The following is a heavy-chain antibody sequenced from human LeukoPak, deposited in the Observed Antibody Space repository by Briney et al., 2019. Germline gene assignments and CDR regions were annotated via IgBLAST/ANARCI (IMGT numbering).Heavy chain of an antibody. J-gene: IGHJ4*02. V-gene: IGHV3-7*04. D-gene: IGHD5-24*01. CDR3: TRVGYIDEGIDY. CDR2: IKQDGSKK. CDR1: EFTFSSYW. Sequence: GGSLRLSCTASEFTFSSYWMTWVRQAPGKGLEWVANIKQDGSKKSYVDSVKGRFTISRDNAKNSLYLQMNSLRAEDTAIYYCTRVGYIDEGIDYWGQGTLVTVSS.